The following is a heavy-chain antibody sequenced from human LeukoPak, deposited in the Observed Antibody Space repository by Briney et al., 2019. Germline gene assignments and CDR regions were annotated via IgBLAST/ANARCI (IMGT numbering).Heavy chain of an antibody. J-gene: IGHJ4*02. CDR3: ATSYRILPAASLDY. CDR2: ISSSSSYI. V-gene: IGHV3-21*01. CDR1: GFTFSSYS. D-gene: IGHD2-2*01. Sequence: GGSLRLSCAASGFTFSSYSMNWVRQAPGKGLEWVSSISSSSSYIYYADSVKGRFIISRDNAKISLYLQMTSLRAEDTAVYYCATSYRILPAASLDYWGQGALVTVSS.